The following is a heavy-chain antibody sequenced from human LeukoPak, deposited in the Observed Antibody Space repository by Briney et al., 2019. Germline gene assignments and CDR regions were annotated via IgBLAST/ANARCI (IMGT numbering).Heavy chain of an antibody. D-gene: IGHD3-3*01. Sequence: SETLSLTCTVSGGSISSYYWSWIRQPPGKGLEWIGYIYYSGSTNYNPSLKSRVTISVDTSKNQFSLKLSSVTAADTAVYYCARWGNYDFWSGYNWFDPWGQGTLVTVSS. CDR2: IYYSGST. CDR3: ARWGNYDFWSGYNWFDP. J-gene: IGHJ5*02. V-gene: IGHV4-59*08. CDR1: GGSISSYY.